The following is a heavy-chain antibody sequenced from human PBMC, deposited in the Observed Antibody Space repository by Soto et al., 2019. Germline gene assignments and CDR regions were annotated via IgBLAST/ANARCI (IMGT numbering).Heavy chain of an antibody. CDR2: IKQDGSEK. J-gene: IGHJ6*02. V-gene: IGHV3-7*01. CDR3: ARDPSIVLVPGATYYYYYYGMDV. D-gene: IGHD2-2*01. CDR1: GFTFSSYW. Sequence: PGGSLILSCAASGFTFSSYWMSWVRQAPGKGLEWVANIKQDGSEKYYVDSVKGRFTISRDNAKNSLYLQMNSLRAEDTAVYYCARDPSIVLVPGATYYYYYYGMDVWGQGTTVTVSS.